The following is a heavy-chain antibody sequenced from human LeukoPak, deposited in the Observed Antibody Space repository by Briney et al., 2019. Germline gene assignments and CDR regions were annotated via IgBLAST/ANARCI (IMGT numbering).Heavy chain of an antibody. CDR2: IYYSGST. D-gene: IGHD4-11*01. CDR3: ARSTTIKGWFDP. Sequence: SETLSLTCTVSGGSIGSSTYYWGWIRQPPGKGLEWIGSIYYSGSTYYNPSLKSRVTISVDTSKNQFSLNLTSVTAADTAVYYCARSTTIKGWFDPWGQGTLVTVPS. J-gene: IGHJ5*02. V-gene: IGHV4-39*01. CDR1: GGSIGSSTYY.